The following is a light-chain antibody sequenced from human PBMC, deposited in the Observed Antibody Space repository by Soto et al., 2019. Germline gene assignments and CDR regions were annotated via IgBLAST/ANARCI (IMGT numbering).Light chain of an antibody. CDR1: SSNIGINT. J-gene: IGLJ1*01. V-gene: IGLV1-44*01. CDR2: DNH. Sequence: QSGLTQPPSASGTPGQRVTFSCSGSSSNIGINTVNWYRQLPGTAPQLLISDNHRRPSGVPDLFSGSKSGTSASLAISGLQSEDEATYFCAAWDVSLKGFVFGTGTKVTVL. CDR3: AAWDVSLKGFV.